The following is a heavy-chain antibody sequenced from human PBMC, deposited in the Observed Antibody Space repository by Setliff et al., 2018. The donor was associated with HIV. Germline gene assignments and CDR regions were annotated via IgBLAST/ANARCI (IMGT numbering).Heavy chain of an antibody. J-gene: IGHJ4*02. V-gene: IGHV4-39*01. D-gene: IGHD5-12*01. Sequence: SENLSLTCSVSDDSLSSSNYYWGWVRQPPGKGLEWIAMIYYSGTTYYSPSLKSRVTISVDTSMKQLFLRLNYVTAADTAVYYCARRRGYGYTFDNWGQGLLVTVSS. CDR1: DDSLSSSNYY. CDR2: IYYSGTT. CDR3: ARRRGYGYTFDN.